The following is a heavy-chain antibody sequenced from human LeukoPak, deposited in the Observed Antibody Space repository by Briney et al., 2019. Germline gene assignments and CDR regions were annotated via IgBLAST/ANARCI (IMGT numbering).Heavy chain of an antibody. D-gene: IGHD6-19*01. CDR1: GDSISSSWYY. Sequence: SETLSLTCTVSGDSISSSWYYWGWIRQPPGKGLEWIGSILYSGSTNYNPSLKSRVTISVDTSKNQFSLKLSSVTAADTAVYYCARTVGGWYYFDYWGQGTLVTVSS. V-gene: IGHV4-39*07. CDR2: ILYSGST. CDR3: ARTVGGWYYFDY. J-gene: IGHJ4*02.